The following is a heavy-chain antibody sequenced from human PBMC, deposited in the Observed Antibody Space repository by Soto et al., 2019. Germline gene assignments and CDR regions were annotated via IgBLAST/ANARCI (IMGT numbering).Heavy chain of an antibody. CDR2: IYYSGST. J-gene: IGHJ3*01. V-gene: IGHV4-39*01. CDR3: ARHPGWGEIMGAFDL. D-gene: IGHD2-8*01. CDR1: GGSISSSSYY. Sequence: QLQLQESGPGLVKPSETLSLTCTVSGGSISSSSYYWGWIRQPPGKGLEWIGSIYYSGSTYYNPSLKSRVTISVDTSKNQFSLKLSSVTAADTAVYYCARHPGWGEIMGAFDLWGQGTMVTVSS.